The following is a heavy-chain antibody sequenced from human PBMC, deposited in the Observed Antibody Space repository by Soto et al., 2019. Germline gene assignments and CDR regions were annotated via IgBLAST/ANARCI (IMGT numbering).Heavy chain of an antibody. D-gene: IGHD5-18*01. V-gene: IGHV3-7*05. CDR3: AREGYSYGTGSFDY. CDR1: GFTFSSYW. CDR2: IKQDGSEK. Sequence: PGGSLRLSCAASGFTFSSYWTSWVRQAPGKGLEWVANIKQDGSEKYYVDSVKGRFTISRDNAKNSLYLQMNSLRAEDTAVYYCAREGYSYGTGSFDYWGQGTLVTVSS. J-gene: IGHJ4*02.